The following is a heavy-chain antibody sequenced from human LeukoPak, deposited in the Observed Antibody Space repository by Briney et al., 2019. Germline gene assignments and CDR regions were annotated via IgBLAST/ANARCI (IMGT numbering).Heavy chain of an antibody. V-gene: IGHV3-74*01. D-gene: IGHD2-8*02. Sequence: GGSLRLSCAASGFTFRSYWMHWVRQVPGKGLVWVSRINSDGSSTSHADSVKGRFTISRDNAKNTLYLKMNRLRAEDTAVYYCVRGTGGIFDSWGQGTLVTVSS. J-gene: IGHJ4*02. CDR1: GFTFRSYW. CDR2: INSDGSST. CDR3: VRGTGGIFDS.